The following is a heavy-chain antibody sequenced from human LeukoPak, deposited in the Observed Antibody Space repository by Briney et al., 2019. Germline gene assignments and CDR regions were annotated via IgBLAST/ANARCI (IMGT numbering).Heavy chain of an antibody. CDR2: IYTSGST. CDR1: GGSISSYY. V-gene: IGHV4-4*07. Sequence: PSETLSLTCTVSGGSISSYYWSWIRQPAGKGLEWIGRIYTSGSTNYNPSLKSRVTMSVDTSKNQFSLKLSSVTAADTAVYYCASSIILARADSYYDSSGYDAGAFDIWGQGTMVTVSS. CDR3: ASSIILARADSYYDSSGYDAGAFDI. D-gene: IGHD3-22*01. J-gene: IGHJ3*02.